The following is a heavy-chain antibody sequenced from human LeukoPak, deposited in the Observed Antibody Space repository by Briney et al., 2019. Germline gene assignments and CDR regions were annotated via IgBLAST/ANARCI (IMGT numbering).Heavy chain of an antibody. V-gene: IGHV4-30-2*01. CDR3: AATIFGAGWFDP. D-gene: IGHD3-3*01. CDR2: IYHSGST. J-gene: IGHJ5*02. Sequence: SQTLSLTCAVSGGSISSGGYSWSWIRQPPGKGLEWIGYIYHSGSTYYNPSLKSRVTISVDRSKNQFSLKLSSVTAADTAVYYCAATIFGAGWFDPWGQGTLVTVSS. CDR1: GGSISSGGYS.